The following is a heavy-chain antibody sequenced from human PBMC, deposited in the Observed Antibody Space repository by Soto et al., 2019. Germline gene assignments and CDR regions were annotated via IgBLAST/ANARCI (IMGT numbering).Heavy chain of an antibody. V-gene: IGHV3-23*01. CDR1: GFTFDSFA. J-gene: IGHJ5*02. CDR2: ISASGTGT. Sequence: GGSLILSCAASGFTFDSFAMSWVRQTPQRGLEWVSAISASGTGTLYTDSVKGRFTISRDNSKNTVYLQMNSLRAEDTAVYYCAKPAQCSTASCYRVWFAPWGQGTLVTVS. CDR3: AKPAQCSTASCYRVWFAP. D-gene: IGHD2-2*02.